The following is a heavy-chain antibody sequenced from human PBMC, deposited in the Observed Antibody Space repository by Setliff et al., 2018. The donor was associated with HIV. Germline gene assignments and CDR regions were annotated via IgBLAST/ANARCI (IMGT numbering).Heavy chain of an antibody. CDR1: GYTLTEVS. CDR3: ARDVPTYCSSINCYDTMNQNWFDP. Sequence: ASVKVSCKISGYTLTEVSMHWVRQAPGKGLEWMGSFDPEDGETIYAQKFQGRVTMTTDTSTSTAYTELRSLRSDDTAAYYCARDVPTYCSSINCYDTMNQNWFDPWGQGTLVTVSS. CDR2: FDPEDGET. V-gene: IGHV1-24*01. J-gene: IGHJ5*02. D-gene: IGHD2-2*01.